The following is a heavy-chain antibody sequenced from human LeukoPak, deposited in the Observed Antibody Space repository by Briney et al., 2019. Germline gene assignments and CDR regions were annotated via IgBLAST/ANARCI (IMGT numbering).Heavy chain of an antibody. CDR1: GGSISSTGYY. J-gene: IGHJ3*02. Sequence: SETLSLTCTVPGGSISSTGYYWGWIRQPPGKGMDWIGSTYYSGNTYYNPSLKSRVTISVDTSKNQFSLKLSSVTAADTAVYYCASDYGDRDAFDIWGQGTMVTVSS. CDR3: ASDYGDRDAFDI. D-gene: IGHD4-17*01. V-gene: IGHV4-39*01. CDR2: TYYSGNT.